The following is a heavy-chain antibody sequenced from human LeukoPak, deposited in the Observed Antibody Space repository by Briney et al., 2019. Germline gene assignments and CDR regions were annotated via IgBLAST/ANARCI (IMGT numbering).Heavy chain of an antibody. V-gene: IGHV1-46*01. D-gene: IGHD5-18*01. CDR2: INPSGGST. Sequence: ASVKVSCKASRYTFTSYYMHWVRQAPGQGLEWMGIINPSGGSTSYAQKFQGRVTMTRDTSTSTVYMELSSLRSEDTAVYYCARPLVGGYSYYGMDVWGQGTTVTVSS. J-gene: IGHJ6*02. CDR3: ARPLVGGYSYYGMDV. CDR1: RYTFTSYY.